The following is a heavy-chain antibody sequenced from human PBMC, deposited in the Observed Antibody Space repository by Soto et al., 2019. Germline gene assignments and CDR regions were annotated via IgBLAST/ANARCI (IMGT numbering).Heavy chain of an antibody. J-gene: IGHJ4*02. CDR1: EFTFNTYG. D-gene: IGHD3-10*01. Sequence: QVQLVESGGGVVQPGRSLRLSCAASEFTFNTYGMHWVRQAPGKGLEWVALISYDGRNEYYADSVRGRFTISRDNSRETVYLQMSSLRDDDTAVYYCAKGFSTYGLDFRGQGTLVTVSS. CDR3: AKGFSTYGLDF. CDR2: ISYDGRNE. V-gene: IGHV3-30*18.